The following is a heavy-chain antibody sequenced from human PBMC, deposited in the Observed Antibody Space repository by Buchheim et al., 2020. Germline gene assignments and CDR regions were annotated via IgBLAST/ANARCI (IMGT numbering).Heavy chain of an antibody. CDR1: GFTFSSYG. CDR2: ISYDGSNK. V-gene: IGHV3-30*18. Sequence: QVQLVESGAGVVQPGRSLRLSCAASGFTFSSYGMHWVRQAPGKGLEWVAVISYDGSNKYYADSVKGRFTISRDNSKNTLYLQMNSLRAEDTAVYYCAKDPGYSYGTVFDYWGQGTL. J-gene: IGHJ4*02. D-gene: IGHD5-18*01. CDR3: AKDPGYSYGTVFDY.